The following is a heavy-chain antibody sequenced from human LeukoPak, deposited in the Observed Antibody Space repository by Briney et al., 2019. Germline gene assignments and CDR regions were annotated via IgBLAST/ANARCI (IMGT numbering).Heavy chain of an antibody. J-gene: IGHJ4*02. V-gene: IGHV3-23*01. Sequence: GGSLRLSCAASGFTFSNYDMSWVRQAPGKGLEWVSAISGSGGSTYDADSVRGRFTISRDNSKNTLYLQMNSLRVDDAAVYYCARAPVTSCRGAYCYPFDYWGQGTLVTVSS. D-gene: IGHD2-21*01. CDR2: ISGSGGST. CDR3: ARAPVTSCRGAYCYPFDY. CDR1: GFTFSNYD.